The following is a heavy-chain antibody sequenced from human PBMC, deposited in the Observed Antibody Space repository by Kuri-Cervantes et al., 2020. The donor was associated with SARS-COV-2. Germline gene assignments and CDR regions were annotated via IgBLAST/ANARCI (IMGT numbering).Heavy chain of an antibody. CDR1: GGSISSYY. Sequence: ESLKISCTVSGGSISSYYWSWIRQPAGKGLEWIGRIYTSGSTNYNPSLKSRVTMSVDTSKNQFSLKLGSVTAADTAVYYCARVLRYYDSSGYLGSFDPWGQGTLVTVSS. V-gene: IGHV4-4*07. D-gene: IGHD3-22*01. J-gene: IGHJ5*02. CDR2: IYTSGST. CDR3: ARVLRYYDSSGYLGSFDP.